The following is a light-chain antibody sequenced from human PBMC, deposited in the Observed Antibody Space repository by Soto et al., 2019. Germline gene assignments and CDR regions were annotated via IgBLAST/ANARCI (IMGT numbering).Light chain of an antibody. CDR3: SSFAGSYTQV. CDR1: SSDVGSYNL. CDR2: DVS. J-gene: IGLJ1*01. Sequence: QSALTQPASVSGSPGQSITISCTGTSSDVGSYNLVSWYQQHPGKAPKLMIYDVSKRPSGVPDRFSGSKSGNTASLTISGLQAEDEADYFCSSFAGSYTQVFGTGTKVTVL. V-gene: IGLV2-14*02.